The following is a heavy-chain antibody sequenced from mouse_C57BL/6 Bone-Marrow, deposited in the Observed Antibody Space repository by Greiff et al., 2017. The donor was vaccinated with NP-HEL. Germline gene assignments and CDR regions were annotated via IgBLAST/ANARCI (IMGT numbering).Heavy chain of an antibody. V-gene: IGHV1-82*01. CDR2: IYPGDGAT. Sequence: QVQLQQSGPELVKPGASVKISCKASGYAFSSSWMNWVKQRPGKGLEWIGRIYPGDGATNYNGKFKGKATLTADKSSSTAYMQLSSLTSEDSAVYFCAVYYYGSSLFDYWGQGTTLTVSS. D-gene: IGHD1-1*01. CDR3: AVYYYGSSLFDY. CDR1: GYAFSSSW. J-gene: IGHJ2*01.